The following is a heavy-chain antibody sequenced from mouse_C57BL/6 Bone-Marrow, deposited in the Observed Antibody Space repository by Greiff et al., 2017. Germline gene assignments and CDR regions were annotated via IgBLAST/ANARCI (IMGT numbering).Heavy chain of an antibody. J-gene: IGHJ1*03. D-gene: IGHD1-1*01. CDR1: GYTFTSYW. CDR2: IYPGSGST. V-gene: IGHV1-55*01. CDR3: ALYYYGSSYGYFDV. Sequence: QVHVKQPGAELVKPGASVKMSCKASGYTFTSYWITWVKQRPGQGLEWIGDIYPGSGSTNYNEKFKSKATLTVDTSSSTAYLQLSSLTSEDSAVYYCALYYYGSSYGYFDVWGTGTTVTVSS.